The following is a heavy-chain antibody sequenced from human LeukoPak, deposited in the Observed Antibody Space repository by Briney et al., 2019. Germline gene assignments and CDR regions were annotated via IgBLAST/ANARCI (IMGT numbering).Heavy chain of an antibody. CDR2: IIPILGIA. J-gene: IGHJ2*01. V-gene: IGHV1-69*04. D-gene: IGHD1-26*01. CDR3: ARDFIVRGWEPWYFDL. Sequence: SVKVSCKASGGTFSSYAISWVRQAPGQGLEWMGRIIPILGIANYAQKLQGRVTITADKYTSTAYMELSSLRSEDAAVYYCARDFIVRGWEPWYFDLWGRGTLVTVSS. CDR1: GGTFSSYA.